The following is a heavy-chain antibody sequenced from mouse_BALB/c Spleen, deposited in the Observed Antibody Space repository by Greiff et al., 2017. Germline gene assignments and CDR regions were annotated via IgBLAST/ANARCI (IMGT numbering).Heavy chain of an antibody. CDR3: VRDYYGYYAMDY. Sequence: LVESGGGLVQPKGSLKLSCAASGFTFNTYAMNWVRQAPGKGLEWVARIRSKSNNYATYYADSVKDRFTISRDDSQSMLYLQMNNLKTEDTAMYYCVRDYYGYYAMDYWGQGTSVTVSS. CDR1: GFTFNTYA. CDR2: IRSKSNNYAT. D-gene: IGHD1-1*01. J-gene: IGHJ4*01. V-gene: IGHV10-1*02.